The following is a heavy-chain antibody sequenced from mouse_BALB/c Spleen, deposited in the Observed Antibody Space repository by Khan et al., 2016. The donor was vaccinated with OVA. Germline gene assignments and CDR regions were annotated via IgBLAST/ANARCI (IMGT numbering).Heavy chain of an antibody. CDR3: ARPPITTVVATSYWFFDV. CDR2: ISTGDTYT. D-gene: IGHD1-1*01. Sequence: EVKLVESGGGLVKSGGSLKLSCAASGFTFSTYAMSWVRQTPEKRLEWVATISTGDTYTYYPDSVKGRFTISRDNAKNTLYLQMSSLRSEDKAMYYCARPPITTVVATSYWFFDVWGAGTTVTVAT. CDR1: GFTFSTYA. J-gene: IGHJ1*01. V-gene: IGHV5-9-3*01.